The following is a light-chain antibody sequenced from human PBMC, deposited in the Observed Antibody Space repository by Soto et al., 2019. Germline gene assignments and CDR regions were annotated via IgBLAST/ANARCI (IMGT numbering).Light chain of an antibody. CDR2: DAS. Sequence: EIVMTQSPATLSVSPGERATLSCRASQSVNSSYLAWYQQKPGQAPRILMYDASTRATGISARFSGSGSGTEFTLTISSLQSEDFAVYYCQQYHNWPITFGQGTRLEIK. J-gene: IGKJ5*01. CDR1: QSVNSSY. V-gene: IGKV3-15*01. CDR3: QQYHNWPIT.